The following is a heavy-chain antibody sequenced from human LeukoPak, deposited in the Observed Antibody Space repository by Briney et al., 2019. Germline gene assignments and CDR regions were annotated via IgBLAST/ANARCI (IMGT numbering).Heavy chain of an antibody. Sequence: PSETLSLTCAVYGGSFSGYYWSWIRQPPGEGLKWIGGINHSGSTNYNPSLKSRVTISVDTSKNQFSLKLSSVTAADTAVYYCARDSGFLEWSIYYYYYYMDVWGKGTTVTVSS. CDR1: GGSFSGYY. CDR2: INHSGST. CDR3: ARDSGFLEWSIYYYYYYMDV. V-gene: IGHV4-34*01. D-gene: IGHD3-3*01. J-gene: IGHJ6*03.